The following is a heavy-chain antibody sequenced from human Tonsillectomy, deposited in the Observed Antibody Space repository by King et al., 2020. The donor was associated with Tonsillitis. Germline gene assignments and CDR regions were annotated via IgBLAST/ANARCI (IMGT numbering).Heavy chain of an antibody. Sequence: QLQESGPGLVKPSQTLSLICSVSGGSIRTGDFYWSWIRQPPGKCLEWIGYSYYSGTTYDNPSLQGRVSMSVDASKNQFSLKLRSVTAADTAVYYCARGEGTTGGFDYWGQGTLVTVSS. CDR1: GGSIRTGDFY. CDR2: SYYSGTT. J-gene: IGHJ4*02. CDR3: ARGEGTTGGFDY. V-gene: IGHV4-30-4*01. D-gene: IGHD1-7*01.